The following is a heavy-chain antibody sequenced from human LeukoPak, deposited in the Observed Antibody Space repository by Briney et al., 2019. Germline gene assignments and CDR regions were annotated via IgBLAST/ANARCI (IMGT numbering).Heavy chain of an antibody. CDR2: ISGSGGGT. J-gene: IGHJ4*02. CDR3: AKRGVVIRVFLVGFHKEAYYFDS. Sequence: GGSLRHSCAVSGITLSNYGMSWVRQAPGKGLEWVAGISGSGGGTNYADSVKGRFTISRDNARNTLYLQMNSLRVEDTAAYFCAKRGVVIRVFLVGFHKEAYYFDSWGQGALVTVSS. V-gene: IGHV3-23*01. CDR1: GITLSNYG. D-gene: IGHD3-10*01.